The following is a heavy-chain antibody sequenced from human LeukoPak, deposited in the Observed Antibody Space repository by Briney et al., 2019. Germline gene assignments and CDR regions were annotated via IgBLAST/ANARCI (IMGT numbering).Heavy chain of an antibody. CDR1: GFTFSSYR. Sequence: GGSLRLSCAASGFTFSSYRMSWVRQAPGKGLEWVANIKQDGSEKYYVDSVKGRFTISRDNAKNSLYLQMNSLRAEDTAVYYCARAWGVATKATNFDYWGQGTLVTVSS. CDR3: ARAWGVATKATNFDY. CDR2: IKQDGSEK. V-gene: IGHV3-7*01. D-gene: IGHD5-12*01. J-gene: IGHJ4*02.